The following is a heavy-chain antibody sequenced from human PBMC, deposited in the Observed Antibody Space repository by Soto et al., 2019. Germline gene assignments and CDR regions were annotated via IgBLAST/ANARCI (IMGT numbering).Heavy chain of an antibody. D-gene: IGHD2-2*02. CDR1: GYTFTAYY. V-gene: IGHV1-2*02. Sequence: QLQLVQSGAEVKKPGASVKVSCKASGYTFTAYYMHWVRQAPGQGLEWMGWINPNSGDTNLAQSFHGRVTMTRDTSVTTIYMELSRLTSDDTAVYYCAKDGYYQLPYPPNRKKYNWFDPWGQGTLVTVSS. J-gene: IGHJ5*02. CDR2: INPNSGDT. CDR3: AKDGYYQLPYPPNRKKYNWFDP.